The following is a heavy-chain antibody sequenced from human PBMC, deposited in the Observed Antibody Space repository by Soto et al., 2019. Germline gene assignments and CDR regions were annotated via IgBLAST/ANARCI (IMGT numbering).Heavy chain of an antibody. V-gene: IGHV3-48*03. J-gene: IGHJ4*01. CDR1: GFSFNTYE. CDR2: ISSSGSTI. CDR3: AYGGSCDY. Sequence: EVQLVESGGGLVQPGGSLRLSCAASGFSFNTYEMNWVRQAPGKGLEWVSYISSSGSTIYYADSVKGRFTVSRDNGNNSLYLQMNSLRAEDTAVYYCAYGGSCDYWGHGPQVTVSS. D-gene: IGHD1-26*01.